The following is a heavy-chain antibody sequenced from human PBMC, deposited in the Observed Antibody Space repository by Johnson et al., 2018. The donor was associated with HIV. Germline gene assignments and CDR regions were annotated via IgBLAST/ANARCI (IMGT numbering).Heavy chain of an antibody. D-gene: IGHD1-26*01. J-gene: IGHJ3*02. Sequence: VQLVESGGGVVQPGGSLRLSCAASGFTFNNAWMSWVRQAPGKGLEWVGRIKSKTDGGTTDYAAPVKGRFTISRDDSKNTLYLQMNSLKTEDTAVYYCTTEWDGLDAFDIWGQGTMVTVSS. CDR1: GFTFNNAW. CDR3: TTEWDGLDAFDI. V-gene: IGHV3-15*01. CDR2: IKSKTDGGTT.